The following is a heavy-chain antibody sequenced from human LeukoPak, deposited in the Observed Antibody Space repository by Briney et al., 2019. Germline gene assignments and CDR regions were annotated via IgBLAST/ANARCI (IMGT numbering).Heavy chain of an antibody. D-gene: IGHD2/OR15-2a*01. CDR3: ARHSGFYGY. CDR1: GGSFSGYY. Sequence: SETLSLTCAVYGGSFSGYYWSWIRQPPGKGLEWIGEINYSGSTNYNPSLKSRVTISVDTSKNQFSLKLSSVTAADTAVYYCARHSGFYGYWGQGILVTVSS. J-gene: IGHJ4*02. V-gene: IGHV4-34*01. CDR2: INYSGST.